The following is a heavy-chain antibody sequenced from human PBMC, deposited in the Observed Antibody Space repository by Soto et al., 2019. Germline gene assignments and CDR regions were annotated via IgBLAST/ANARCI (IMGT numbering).Heavy chain of an antibody. D-gene: IGHD3-3*01. CDR1: GFSLSTSGVG. CDR2: IYWDDDK. V-gene: IGHV2-5*02. CDR3: AHYGRLYYDFWSGYEIDY. Sequence: QITLKESGPTLVKPTQTLTLTCTFSGFSLSTSGVGVGWIRQPPGKALEWLALIYWDDDKRYSPSLKSRLTITKDTTKNPVVLTMTNMDPVDTATYYCAHYGRLYYDFWSGYEIDYWGQGTLVTVSS. J-gene: IGHJ4*02.